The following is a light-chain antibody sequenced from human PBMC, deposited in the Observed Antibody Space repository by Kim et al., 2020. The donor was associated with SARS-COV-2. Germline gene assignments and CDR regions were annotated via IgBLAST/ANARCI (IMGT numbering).Light chain of an antibody. CDR1: QSVSTY. Sequence: EIVLTQSPATLSLSPGERATLSCWASQSVSTYLAWYQQKPGQAPRLLIYDASNRATGIPARFSGSGSETDFTLTISSLEPEDFAVYYCHHRSAWPLTFGGGTKVDIK. CDR2: DAS. V-gene: IGKV3-11*01. CDR3: HHRSAWPLT. J-gene: IGKJ4*01.